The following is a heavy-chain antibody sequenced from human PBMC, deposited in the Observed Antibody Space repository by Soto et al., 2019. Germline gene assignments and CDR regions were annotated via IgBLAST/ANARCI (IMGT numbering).Heavy chain of an antibody. Sequence: SETLSLTCTVSGGSVSSGSYYWSWIRQPPGKGLEWIGYIYYSGSTNYNPSLKSRVTISVDTSKNQFSLKLSSVTAADTAVYYCARDSVVTRGFDYWGQGTLVTVYS. CDR3: ARDSVVTRGFDY. J-gene: IGHJ4*02. V-gene: IGHV4-61*01. CDR2: IYYSGST. CDR1: GGSVSSGSYY. D-gene: IGHD2-21*02.